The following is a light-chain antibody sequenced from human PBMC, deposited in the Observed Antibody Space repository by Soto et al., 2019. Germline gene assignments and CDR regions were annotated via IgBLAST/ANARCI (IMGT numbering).Light chain of an antibody. Sequence: EIVLTQSPATLSLSPGERATLSCRASQSVGSYLAWYQQKPGQAPRLLIYDGSNRATGIPARFSGSESGTDFTLTISSLEPEDFAVYYCQQRSKWPRTFGQGTKVDIK. CDR3: QQRSKWPRT. CDR2: DGS. V-gene: IGKV3-11*01. J-gene: IGKJ2*01. CDR1: QSVGSY.